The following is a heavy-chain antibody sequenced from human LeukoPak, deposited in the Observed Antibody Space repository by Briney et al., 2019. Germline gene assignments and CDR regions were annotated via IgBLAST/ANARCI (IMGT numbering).Heavy chain of an antibody. V-gene: IGHV4-34*01. Sequence: SETLSLTCAVYGGSFSGYYWSWIRQPPGKGLEWIGEINHSGSTNYNPSLKSRVTISVDTSKNQFSLKLSSVTAADTAVYYCARARVVRWPTHAEYFQHWGQGTLVTVSS. J-gene: IGHJ1*01. CDR1: GGSFSGYY. CDR2: INHSGST. CDR3: ARARVVRWPTHAEYFQH. D-gene: IGHD2-2*01.